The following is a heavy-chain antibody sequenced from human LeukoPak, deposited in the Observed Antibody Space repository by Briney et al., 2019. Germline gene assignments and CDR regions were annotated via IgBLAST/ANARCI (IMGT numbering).Heavy chain of an antibody. D-gene: IGHD7-27*01. CDR2: ISSSSSTI. V-gene: IGHV3-48*04. CDR3: AREAWVNWGLLDY. J-gene: IGHJ4*02. Sequence: GGSLRLSCAASGFTFSTYSMNWVRQAPGKGLEWVSYISSSSSTIYYADSVKGRFTISRDNAKNSPYLQMNGLRAEDTAVYYCAREAWVNWGLLDYWGQGTLVTVSS. CDR1: GFTFSTYS.